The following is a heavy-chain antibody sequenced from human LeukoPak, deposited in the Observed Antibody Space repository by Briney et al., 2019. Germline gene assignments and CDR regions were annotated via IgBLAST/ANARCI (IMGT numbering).Heavy chain of an antibody. J-gene: IGHJ4*02. Sequence: SETLSLTCTVSGGSISSYYWSWIRQPPGKGLEWIGYIYYSGSTNYNPSLKSRVTISVDTSKNQFSLKLSSVTAAGTAVYYCARAPDGGPLDYWGQGTLVTVSS. CDR3: ARAPDGGPLDY. V-gene: IGHV4-59*01. D-gene: IGHD4-23*01. CDR2: IYYSGST. CDR1: GGSISSYY.